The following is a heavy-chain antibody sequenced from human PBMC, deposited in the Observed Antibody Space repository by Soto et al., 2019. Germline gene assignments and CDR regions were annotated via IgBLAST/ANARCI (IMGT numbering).Heavy chain of an antibody. CDR1: GYTFTSYA. V-gene: IGHV1-3*01. Sequence: QVQLVQSGAEVKKPGASVKVSCKASGYTFTSYAMHWVRQAPGQRLEWMGWINAGNGNTKYSQKFQGRVTITRDTSASTAYMELSSLRSEDTAVYYCARVDGLTPPIRGRGWYMRGGWFDPWGQGTLVTVSS. J-gene: IGHJ5*02. CDR2: INAGNGNT. CDR3: ARVDGLTPPIRGRGWYMRGGWFDP. D-gene: IGHD6-19*01.